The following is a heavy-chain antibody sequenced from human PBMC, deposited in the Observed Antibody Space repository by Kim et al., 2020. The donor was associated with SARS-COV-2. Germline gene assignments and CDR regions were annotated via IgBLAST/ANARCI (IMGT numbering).Heavy chain of an antibody. J-gene: IGHJ6*03. CDR2: ISAYNGNT. CDR3: AREVIGVVVPAAITAYYYYIDV. Sequence: ASVKVSCKASGYTFTSYGISWVRQAPGQGLEWMGWISAYNGNTNYAQKLQGRVTMTTDTSTSTAYMELRSLRSDDTAVYYCAREVIGVVVPAAITAYYYYIDVWGKGTTVTVSS. V-gene: IGHV1-18*01. CDR1: GYTFTSYG. D-gene: IGHD2-2*01.